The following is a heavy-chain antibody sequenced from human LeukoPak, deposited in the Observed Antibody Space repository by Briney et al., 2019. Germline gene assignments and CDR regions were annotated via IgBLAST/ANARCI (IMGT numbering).Heavy chain of an antibody. Sequence: GGSLRLSCAASGFTFRNYAMSWVRQDPRKGRQCVSAITGNDGRTYYTEPVKGRFTISSDNFRHTVIMKMSSLTAEATAVYYCERVNDFARGVDFDFWGQGTLVTVSS. V-gene: IGHV3-23*01. CDR1: GFTFRNYA. CDR3: ERVNDFARGVDFDF. CDR2: ITGNDGRT. D-gene: IGHD3-10*01. J-gene: IGHJ4*02.